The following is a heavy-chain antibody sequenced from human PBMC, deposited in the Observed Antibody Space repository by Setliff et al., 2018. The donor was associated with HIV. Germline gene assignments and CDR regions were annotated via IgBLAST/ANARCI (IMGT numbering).Heavy chain of an antibody. J-gene: IGHJ4*02. CDR1: GFTFRSYG. CDR3: AKDWGDYFDNTGYNYFDY. V-gene: IGHV3-30*02. CDR2: IWDDGSNK. D-gene: IGHD3-22*01. Sequence: PGGSLRLSCAASGFTFRSYGMHWVRQAPGKGLEWVAIIWDDGSNKYYGDSVKGRFTISRDNSKNTLYLQMNSLRAEDTAVYYCAKDWGDYFDNTGYNYFDYWGQGTLVTVSS.